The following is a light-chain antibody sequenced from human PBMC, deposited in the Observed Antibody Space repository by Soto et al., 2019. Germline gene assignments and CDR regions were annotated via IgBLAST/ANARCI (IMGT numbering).Light chain of an antibody. V-gene: IGLV2-14*01. CDR2: EVS. CDR3: SSYTSVGTRV. Sequence: QSALTQPASVSGSPGQSITISCTGTSSDVGSYNYVSWYQQHPGKAPKLMIYEVSNRPSGVSNRFSGSKSGNTASLTISGLQAEDEANYYCSSYTSVGTRVFGGGTQLTVL. CDR1: SSDVGSYNY. J-gene: IGLJ3*02.